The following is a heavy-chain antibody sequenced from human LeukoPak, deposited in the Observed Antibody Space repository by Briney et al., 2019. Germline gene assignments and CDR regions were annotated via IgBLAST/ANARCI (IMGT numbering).Heavy chain of an antibody. V-gene: IGHV3-74*01. CDR2: INTDGSST. Sequence: GGSLRLSCAASGFTFSSYWMHWVRQAPGKGLVWVSRINTDGSSTSYADSVKGRFTISRDNAKNTLYLQMNSLRAEDTAVYYCAKGYDFWSGGIDYWGQGTLVTVSS. D-gene: IGHD3-3*01. CDR3: AKGYDFWSGGIDY. J-gene: IGHJ4*02. CDR1: GFTFSSYW.